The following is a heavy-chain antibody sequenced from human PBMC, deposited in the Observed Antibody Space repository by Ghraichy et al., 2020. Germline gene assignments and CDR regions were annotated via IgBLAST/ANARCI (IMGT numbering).Heavy chain of an antibody. Sequence: SETLSLTCTVSGGSISSYYWSWIRQPPGKGLEWIGYIYYSGSTNYNPSLKSRVTISVDTSKNQFSLKLSSVTAADTAVYYCARGPTDYYDSSGYRPLHYWGQGTLVTVSS. D-gene: IGHD3-22*01. J-gene: IGHJ4*02. CDR1: GGSISSYY. CDR3: ARGPTDYYDSSGYRPLHY. CDR2: IYYSGST. V-gene: IGHV4-59*01.